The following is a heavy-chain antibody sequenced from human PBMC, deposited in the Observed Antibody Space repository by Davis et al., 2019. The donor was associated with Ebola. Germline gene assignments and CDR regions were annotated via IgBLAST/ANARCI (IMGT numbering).Heavy chain of an antibody. J-gene: IGHJ6*02. D-gene: IGHD6-13*01. CDR1: GFTFSSYA. CDR2: ISGSGGST. V-gene: IGHV3-23*01. Sequence: GGSLRLSCAASGFTFSSYAMSWVRQAPGKGLEWVSAISGSGGSTCYADSVKGRFTISRDNSKNTLYLQMNSLRAEDTAVYYCARDKTGYSSRWHEDGYGMDVWGQGTTVTVSS. CDR3: ARDKTGYSSRWHEDGYGMDV.